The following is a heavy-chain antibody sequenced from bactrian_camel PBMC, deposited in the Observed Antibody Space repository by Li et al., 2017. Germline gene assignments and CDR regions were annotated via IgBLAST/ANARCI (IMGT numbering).Heavy chain of an antibody. D-gene: IGHD1*01. J-gene: IGHJ6*01. Sequence: HVQLVESGGGSVQAGGSLRLACKGTGYTLSSNCLGWFRQAPGKEREGVAVIDRDGQTGYTDSVKDRFTISRDGTKNTVYLQMNALKPEDTAMYYCAAAELYLDGRCPLPDIGYWGQETQVTVS. CDR3: AAAELYLDGRCPLPDIGY. V-gene: IGHV3S53*01. CDR2: IDRDGQT. CDR1: GYTLSSNC.